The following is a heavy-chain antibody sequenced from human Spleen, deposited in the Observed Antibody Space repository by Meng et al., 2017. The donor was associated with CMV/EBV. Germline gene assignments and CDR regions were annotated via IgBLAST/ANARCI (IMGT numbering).Heavy chain of an antibody. CDR1: GYSFTSYW. D-gene: IGHD2-15*01. CDR3: ARLGSCSGGSCYSGGEY. J-gene: IGHJ4*02. V-gene: IGHV5-51*01. CDR2: IYPGDSDT. Sequence: GESLKISYKGSGYSFTSYWIGWVRQMPGKGLEWMGIIYPGDSDTRYSPSFQGQVTISADKSISTAYLQWSSLKASDTAMYYCARLGSCSGGSCYSGGEYWGQGTLVTVSS.